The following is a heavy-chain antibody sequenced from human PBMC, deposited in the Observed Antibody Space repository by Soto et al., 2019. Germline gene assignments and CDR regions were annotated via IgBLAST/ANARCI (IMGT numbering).Heavy chain of an antibody. CDR2: ISGSGGST. V-gene: IGHV3-23*01. Sequence: EVQLLESGGGLVQPGGSLRLSCAASGFTFSSYAMSWVRQAPGKGLEWVSAISGSGGSTYYADSVKGRFTISRDNSKNTQYLQMNSLRAEDTAVYYCASDPPYYYDSSGYYPWGQGTTVTVSS. J-gene: IGHJ6*02. D-gene: IGHD3-22*01. CDR3: ASDPPYYYDSSGYYP. CDR1: GFTFSSYA.